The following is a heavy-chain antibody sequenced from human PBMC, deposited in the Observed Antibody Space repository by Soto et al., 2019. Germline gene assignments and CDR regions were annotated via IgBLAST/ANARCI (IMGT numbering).Heavy chain of an antibody. D-gene: IGHD2-15*01. V-gene: IGHV4-61*01. CDR1: GGSVSSGSYY. Sequence: QVQLQESGPGLVKPSETLSLTCTVSGGSVSSGSYYWSWIRQPPGKGLEWIGYIYYSGSTNYNPSLKRRVTISLDTSKNQISLKLSSVTATDTAVYEGARGGGGPRPLPFDYWVQGTLVTVSS. CDR3: ARGGGGPRPLPFDY. J-gene: IGHJ4*02. CDR2: IYYSGST.